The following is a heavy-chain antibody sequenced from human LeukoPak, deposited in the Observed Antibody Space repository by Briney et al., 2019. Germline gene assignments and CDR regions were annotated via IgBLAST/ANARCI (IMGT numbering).Heavy chain of an antibody. Sequence: PGRSLRLSWVATGSTLGSEAMSWVRLAPGKGLEWVSAISGIGGSTYYADSVKGRFTISRDDSKYPLYLQMNSLRAEDTAVYYCAKDESQEGYFDWLLGNGMDVWGQGTTVTVSS. V-gene: IGHV3-23*01. J-gene: IGHJ6*02. CDR2: ISGIGGST. CDR3: AKDESQEGYFDWLLGNGMDV. CDR1: GSTLGSEA. D-gene: IGHD3-9*01.